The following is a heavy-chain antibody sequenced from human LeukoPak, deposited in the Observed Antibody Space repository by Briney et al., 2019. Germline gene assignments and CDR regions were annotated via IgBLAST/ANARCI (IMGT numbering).Heavy chain of an antibody. CDR2: IIPIFGTA. D-gene: IGHD5-24*01. CDR1: GYTFTGYY. CDR3: ARDLRDGSLRFEYFQH. J-gene: IGHJ1*01. V-gene: IGHV1-69*05. Sequence: ASVKVSCKASGYTFTGYYMHWVRQAPGQGLEWMGGIIPIFGTANYAQKFQGRVTITTDESTSTAYMELSSLRSEDTAVYYCARDLRDGSLRFEYFQHWGQGTLVTVSS.